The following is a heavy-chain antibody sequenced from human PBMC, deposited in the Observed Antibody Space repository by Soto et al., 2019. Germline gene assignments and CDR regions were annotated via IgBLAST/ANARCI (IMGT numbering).Heavy chain of an antibody. D-gene: IGHD3-3*01. J-gene: IGHJ6*03. CDR1: GYTFTSYY. V-gene: IGHV1-18*04. Sequence: ASVKVSCKASGYTFTSYYMHWVRQAPGQGLEWMGWISAYNGNTNCAQKLQGRVTMTTDTSTSTAYMELRSLRSDDTAVYYCARDAPPSFTIFGVEDYMDVWGKGTTVTVSS. CDR2: ISAYNGNT. CDR3: ARDAPPSFTIFGVEDYMDV.